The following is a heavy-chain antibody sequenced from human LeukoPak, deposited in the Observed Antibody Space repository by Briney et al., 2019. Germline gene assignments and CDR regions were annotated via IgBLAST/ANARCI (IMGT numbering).Heavy chain of an antibody. D-gene: IGHD6-19*01. Sequence: GSLRLSCAASGFTYSRYWMSWVRQAPGKGLEWIGRIYTSGSTNYNPSLKSRVTMSVDTSKNQFSLKLSSVTAADTAVYYCARDEWLVRRALDYWGQGTLVTVSS. V-gene: IGHV4-4*07. CDR1: GFTYSRYW. CDR2: IYTSGST. J-gene: IGHJ4*02. CDR3: ARDEWLVRRALDY.